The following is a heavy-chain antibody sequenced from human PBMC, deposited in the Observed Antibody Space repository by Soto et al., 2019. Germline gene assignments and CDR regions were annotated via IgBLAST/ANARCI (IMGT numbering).Heavy chain of an antibody. CDR2: IWYDGSNK. J-gene: IGHJ4*02. V-gene: IGHV3-33*01. D-gene: IGHD3-3*01. CDR3: ARDVEGTIVGVYY. Sequence: GGSLRLSCAASGFTFSSYGMHWVRQAPGKGLEWVAVIWYDGSNKYYADSVKGRFTISRDNSKNTVYLQMNSLRAEDTAVYYCARDVEGTIVGVYYWGQGTLVTVSS. CDR1: GFTFSSYG.